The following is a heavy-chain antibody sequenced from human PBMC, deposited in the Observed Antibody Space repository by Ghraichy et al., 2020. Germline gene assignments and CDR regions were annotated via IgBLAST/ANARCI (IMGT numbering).Heavy chain of an antibody. D-gene: IGHD2-15*01. Sequence: SGPTLVKPTQTLTLTCTFSGFSLSTSGMCVSWIRQPPGKALEWLALIDWDDDKYYSTSLKTRLTISKDTSKNQVVLTMTNMDPVDTATYYCARMGRGYCSGGSYGMDVWGQGTTVTVSS. CDR1: GFSLSTSGMC. CDR3: ARMGRGYCSGGSYGMDV. CDR2: IDWDDDK. V-gene: IGHV2-70*01. J-gene: IGHJ6*02.